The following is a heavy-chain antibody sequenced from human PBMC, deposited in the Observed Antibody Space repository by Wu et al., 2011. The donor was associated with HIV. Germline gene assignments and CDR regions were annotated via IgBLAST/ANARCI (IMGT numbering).Heavy chain of an antibody. J-gene: IGHJ5*02. CDR2: INPGNGET. CDR3: AREGLMNMIVNKGWLDP. D-gene: IGHD3-16*01. CDR1: GYTFVIYN. V-gene: IGHV1-18*01. Sequence: VQSGGELKKPGASMKISCQTSGYTFVIYNINWVRQAPGQGLEWMGWINPGNGETKYSQKFQGRIIMTTDTSTKTAFLEVKNLRSDDTAVYYCAREGLMNMIVNKGWLDPWGRGTLLSVSS.